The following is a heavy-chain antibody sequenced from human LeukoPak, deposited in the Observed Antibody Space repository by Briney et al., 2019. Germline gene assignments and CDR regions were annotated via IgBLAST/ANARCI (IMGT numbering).Heavy chain of an antibody. V-gene: IGHV3-74*01. CDR3: ARAGNYYFDL. CDR1: GFTFSSSW. J-gene: IGHJ2*01. CDR2: MNGDGRTI. Sequence: GGSLRLSCAAPGFTFSSSWMHWVRQGPGKGLVWVARMNGDGRTINYADSVKGRFTISRDNAKNTLYLQMNSLRAEDAAVYYCARAGNYYFDLWGRGTLVTVSS. D-gene: IGHD1-7*01.